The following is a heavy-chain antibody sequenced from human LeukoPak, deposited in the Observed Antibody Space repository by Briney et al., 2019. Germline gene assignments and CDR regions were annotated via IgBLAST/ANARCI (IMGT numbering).Heavy chain of an antibody. CDR1: GYTFTGYY. CDR3: ARGAVTTFWFDP. D-gene: IGHD4-11*01. J-gene: IGHJ5*02. Sequence: GASVTVSCKASGYTFTGYYMHWVRQAPGQGLEWMRRVNPNSGGTNYAQKFQGRVTMTRDTSISTAYMGLSRLRSDDTAVYYCARGAVTTFWFDPWGQGTLVTVSS. V-gene: IGHV1-2*06. CDR2: VNPNSGGT.